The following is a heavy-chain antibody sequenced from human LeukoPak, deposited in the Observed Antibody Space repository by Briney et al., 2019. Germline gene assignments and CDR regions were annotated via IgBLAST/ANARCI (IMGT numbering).Heavy chain of an antibody. V-gene: IGHV1-69*01. CDR3: ASLGSITIFGVVTTDAFDI. CDR2: IIPIFGTA. Sequence: SVKVSCKASGGTFSSYAISWARQAPGQGLEWMGGIIPIFGTANYAQKFQGRVTITADESTSTAYMELSSLRSEDTAVYYCASLGSITIFGVVTTDAFDIWGQGTMVTVSS. D-gene: IGHD3-3*01. CDR1: GGTFSSYA. J-gene: IGHJ3*02.